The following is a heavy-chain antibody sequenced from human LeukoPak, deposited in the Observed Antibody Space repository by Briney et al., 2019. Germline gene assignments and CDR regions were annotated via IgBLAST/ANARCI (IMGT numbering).Heavy chain of an antibody. J-gene: IGHJ4*02. Sequence: GSLRLSCAASGFTFTTYAMSWVRQAPGKGLEWVSGISGSGGTTYYADSVKGRFTISRDNSKNTLYLQMNSLRAEDTAVYYCAKDTRMGGYDPRVYYWGQGTLVTVSS. D-gene: IGHD5-12*01. CDR1: GFTFTTYA. CDR2: ISGSGGTT. V-gene: IGHV3-23*01. CDR3: AKDTRMGGYDPRVYY.